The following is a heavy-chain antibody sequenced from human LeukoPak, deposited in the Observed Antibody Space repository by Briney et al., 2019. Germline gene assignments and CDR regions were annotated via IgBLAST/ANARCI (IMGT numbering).Heavy chain of an antibody. CDR2: INHSGST. J-gene: IGHJ3*02. CDR3: ARRGPKSRRREKDAFDI. D-gene: IGHD1-26*01. CDR1: GGSFIGYY. Sequence: SETLSLTCAVYGGSFIGYYWCWIRQPPGKGLEWIGEINHSGSTNYNPSLKSRVTISVDTSKNQFSLKLSSVTAADTAVYYCARRGPKSRRREKDAFDIWGQGTMVTVSS. V-gene: IGHV4-34*01.